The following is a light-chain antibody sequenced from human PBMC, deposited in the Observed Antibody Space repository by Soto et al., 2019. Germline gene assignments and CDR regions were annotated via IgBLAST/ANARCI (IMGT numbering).Light chain of an antibody. J-gene: IGKJ4*01. CDR3: QQTYSTPLT. CDR1: QSISRY. V-gene: IGKV1-39*01. CDR2: ATS. Sequence: DIQMTQSPSFLSASVGDRVTITCRASQSISRYLNWYKQKPGKAPELLIYATSHLQTEVPSRFSGSGSGPDFTLTVSSLQPEDFATYYCQQTYSTPLTFGGATKVDIK.